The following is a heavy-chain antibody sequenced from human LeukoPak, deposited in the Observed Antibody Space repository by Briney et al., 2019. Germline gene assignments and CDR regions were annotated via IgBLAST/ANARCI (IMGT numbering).Heavy chain of an antibody. CDR1: GGSISRYS. CDR3: ARHSGPFDP. J-gene: IGHJ5*02. V-gene: IGHV4-59*08. Sequence: PSETLSLTCAVSGGSISRYSWSWIRQPPGKGLEWIGYIYYSGSTNYNPSLKSRVTISVDTSKNQFSLKLSSVTAADTAVYYCARHSGPFDPWGQGTLVTVSS. CDR2: IYYSGST.